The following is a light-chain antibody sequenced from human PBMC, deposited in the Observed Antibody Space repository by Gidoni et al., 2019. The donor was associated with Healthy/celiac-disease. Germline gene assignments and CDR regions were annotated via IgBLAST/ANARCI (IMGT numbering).Light chain of an antibody. CDR1: QSVSSSY. Sequence: IVLTQSPGTLSLSPGERATLSCRASQSVSSSYLAWYQQKPGQAPRLLIYGASSRATGIPDRFRGSGSGTDFTLTISRLEPEDFAVYYCQQYGSSPPAYTFGQGTKLEIK. CDR3: QQYGSSPPAYT. J-gene: IGKJ2*01. V-gene: IGKV3-20*01. CDR2: GAS.